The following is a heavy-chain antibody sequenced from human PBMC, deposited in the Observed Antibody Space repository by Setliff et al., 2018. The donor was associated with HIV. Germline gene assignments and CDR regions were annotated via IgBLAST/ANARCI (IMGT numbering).Heavy chain of an antibody. Sequence: PGGSLRLSCAASGFTFSTYWMIWVRQAPGKGLEWVAKIKQDGSEEYYVDSVKGRSTISRDNAKNSVYLQMNSLRVEDTAMYYCTKDHLSGWASDCWGQGTLVTVSS. J-gene: IGHJ4*02. D-gene: IGHD6-19*01. CDR3: TKDHLSGWASDC. CDR1: GFTFSTYW. V-gene: IGHV3-7*01. CDR2: IKQDGSEE.